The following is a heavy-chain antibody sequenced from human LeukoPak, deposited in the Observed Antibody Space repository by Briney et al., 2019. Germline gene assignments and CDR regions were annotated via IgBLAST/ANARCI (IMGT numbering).Heavy chain of an antibody. D-gene: IGHD6-19*01. CDR2: INSGGTT. CDR3: ATIASDSSGWYHFDY. CDR1: GFTVSSNY. V-gene: IGHV3-66*01. Sequence: GGSLRPSCAASGFTVSSNYMAWVRQAPGKGLEWVSFINSGGTTNYADSVKGRFTISRDNSKNTLYLQMNSLRAEDTAVYYCATIASDSSGWYHFDYWGQGALVTVSS. J-gene: IGHJ4*02.